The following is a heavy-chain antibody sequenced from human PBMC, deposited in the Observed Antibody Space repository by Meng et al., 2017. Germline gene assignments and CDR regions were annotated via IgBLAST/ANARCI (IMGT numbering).Heavy chain of an antibody. J-gene: IGHJ4*02. D-gene: IGHD6-19*01. CDR3: ARAHSSGWYSFFDY. V-gene: IGHV7-4-1*02. CDR2: INTKTGKP. Sequence: QVYLVKVGSEWKEPGASVKVSFKSSGYTVSTTVSNWVRQAPGQVLEWMGWINTKTGKPTYAQGFTGRLAFSLDTSASTAFLQINSLKAEDTAVYYCARAHSSGWYSFFDYWGQGTLVTVSS. CDR1: GYTVSTTV.